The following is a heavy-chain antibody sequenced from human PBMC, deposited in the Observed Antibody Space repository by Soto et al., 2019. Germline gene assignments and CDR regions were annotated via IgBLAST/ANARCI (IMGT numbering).Heavy chain of an antibody. Sequence: SVKVSCKASGYTFTGYYMHWVRQAPGQGLEWMGWINPNSGGTNYAQKFQGRVTMTRDTSISTAYMELSRLRSDDTAVYYCASLGDSGSYLWSFDYWGQGTLVTVSS. V-gene: IGHV1-2*02. CDR1: GYTFTGYY. D-gene: IGHD3-10*01. CDR3: ASLGDSGSYLWSFDY. CDR2: INPNSGGT. J-gene: IGHJ4*02.